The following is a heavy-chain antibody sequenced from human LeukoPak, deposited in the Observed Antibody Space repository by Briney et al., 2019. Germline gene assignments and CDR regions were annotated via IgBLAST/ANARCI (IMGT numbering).Heavy chain of an antibody. Sequence: GASVKVSCKASGYTFTGYYMHWVRQAPGQGLEWMGWINPNSGGTNYAQKFQGWVTMTRDTSISTAYMELSRLRSDDTAVYYCARSRYSGWLAFDIWGQGTMVTVSS. CDR3: ARSRYSGWLAFDI. CDR2: INPNSGGT. V-gene: IGHV1-2*04. J-gene: IGHJ3*02. CDR1: GYTFTGYY. D-gene: IGHD6-19*01.